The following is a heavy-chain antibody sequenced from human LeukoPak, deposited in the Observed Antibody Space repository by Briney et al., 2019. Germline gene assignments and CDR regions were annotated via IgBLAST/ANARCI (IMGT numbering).Heavy chain of an antibody. V-gene: IGHV1-8*01. J-gene: IGHJ6*03. CDR3: ARGIGPDNFWSGWGYYYYYYMDV. Sequence: ASVKVSCKASGYTFTSYEINWVRQAPGQGLEWMGWMNPNSGNTGSAQKFQGRVTMTRNTSISTAYMELSSLRSEDTAVYYCARGIGPDNFWSGWGYYYYYYMDVWGKGTTVTVSS. CDR1: GYTFTSYE. D-gene: IGHD3-3*01. CDR2: MNPNSGNT.